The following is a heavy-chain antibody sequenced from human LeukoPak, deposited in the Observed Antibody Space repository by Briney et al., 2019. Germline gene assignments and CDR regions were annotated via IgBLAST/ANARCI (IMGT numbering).Heavy chain of an antibody. Sequence: GRSLRLSCAASGFTFSSYGMHWVRQAPGKGLEWVAAIWYDGSIQYYADSVKGRFTISRDNSKNTLYLQMDSLRAEGTAVYYCARAGYCSGVSCYGSDYWGQGTLVSVSS. CDR2: IWYDGSIQ. V-gene: IGHV3-33*01. CDR3: ARAGYCSGVSCYGSDY. D-gene: IGHD2-15*01. CDR1: GFTFSSYG. J-gene: IGHJ4*02.